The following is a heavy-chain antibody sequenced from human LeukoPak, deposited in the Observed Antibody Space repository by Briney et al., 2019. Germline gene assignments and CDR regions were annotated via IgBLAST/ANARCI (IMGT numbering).Heavy chain of an antibody. CDR3: AKDPLFVDYYDSSGYYYGY. CDR2: ISGSGGST. V-gene: IGHV3-23*01. Sequence: GGSLRLSCAASGFTFSSYAMSWVRQAPGKGLEWVSAISGSGGSTYYADSVKGRFTISRDNSKNTLYLQMNSLRAEDTAVYYCAKDPLFVDYYDSSGYYYGYWGQGTLVTVSS. CDR1: GFTFSSYA. D-gene: IGHD3-22*01. J-gene: IGHJ4*02.